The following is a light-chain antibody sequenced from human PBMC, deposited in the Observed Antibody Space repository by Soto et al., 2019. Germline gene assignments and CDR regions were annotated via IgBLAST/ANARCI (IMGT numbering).Light chain of an antibody. Sequence: EIVLTQSPGTLSLSPGATATLSCRASQSVSRNYLAWFQQKPGQAPRLLIHGASSRAAGTPDRFSGSGSGTDFTLRISRLVPVDFSVYYCHHYGDSPIYTFGPGTKVYFK. CDR2: GAS. CDR3: HHYGDSPIYT. V-gene: IGKV3-20*01. J-gene: IGKJ3*01. CDR1: QSVSRNY.